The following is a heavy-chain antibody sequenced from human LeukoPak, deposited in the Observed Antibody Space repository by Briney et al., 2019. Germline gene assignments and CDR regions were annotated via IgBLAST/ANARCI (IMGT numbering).Heavy chain of an antibody. Sequence: ASVKVSCKASGYTFTSYDINWVRQATGQGLEWMGIINPSGGSTSYAQKFQGRVTMTRDTSTSTVYMELSSLRSEDTAVYYCARGSSGSTFDYWGQGTLVTVSS. D-gene: IGHD1-26*01. CDR3: ARGSSGSTFDY. CDR1: GYTFTSYD. CDR2: INPSGGST. V-gene: IGHV1-46*01. J-gene: IGHJ4*02.